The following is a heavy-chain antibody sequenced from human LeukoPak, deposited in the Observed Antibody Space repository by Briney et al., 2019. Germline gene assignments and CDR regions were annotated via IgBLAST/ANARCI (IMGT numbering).Heavy chain of an antibody. CDR3: ARHVLDYYDSSGYYDYFDY. CDR2: IYYSGST. CDR1: GGSISSYY. J-gene: IGHJ4*02. V-gene: IGHV4-59*08. D-gene: IGHD3-22*01. Sequence: PSETLSLTCTVSGGSISSYYWSWIRQPPGKGLEWIGYIYYSGSTYYNPSLKSRVTISVDTSKNQFSLKLSSVTAADTAVYYCARHVLDYYDSSGYYDYFDYWGQGTLVTVSS.